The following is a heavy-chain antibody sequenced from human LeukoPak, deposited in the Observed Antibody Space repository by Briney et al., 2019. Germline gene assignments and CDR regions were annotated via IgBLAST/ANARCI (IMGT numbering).Heavy chain of an antibody. V-gene: IGHV1-2*04. CDR3: ARDVISTPNWEFDY. J-gene: IGHJ4*02. D-gene: IGHD1-26*01. CDR2: INPNSGGT. Sequence: ASVKVSCKGFGYTFADYFIHWVRQAPGQGLEWMGRINPNSGGTEYAPKFQGWVTMTRDTSISTAYVEVSRLISDDTAVYYCARDVISTPNWEFDYWGQGTLVIVSS. CDR1: GYTFADYF.